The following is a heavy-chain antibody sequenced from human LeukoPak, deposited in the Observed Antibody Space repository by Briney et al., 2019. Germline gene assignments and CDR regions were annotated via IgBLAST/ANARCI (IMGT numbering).Heavy chain of an antibody. CDR2: AYYSGHT. V-gene: IGHV4-59*08. CDR1: GGSISDNY. D-gene: IGHD2-15*01. CDR3: ARHPFATPFDY. Sequence: PSETLSLTCTVSGGSISDNYWSWIRQPPGKGLEWIGYAYYSGHTNYNSSLKSRVTMSLDASKSQFSLRLSSVTAADTAVYFCARHPFATPFDYWGPGTLVTVSS. J-gene: IGHJ4*02.